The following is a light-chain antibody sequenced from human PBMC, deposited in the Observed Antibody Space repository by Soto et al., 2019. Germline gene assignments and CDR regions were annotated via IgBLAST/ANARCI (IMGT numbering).Light chain of an antibody. CDR2: DAS. V-gene: IGKV3-15*01. CDR3: QHYDNWLWT. Sequence: EIVMTQSPATLSVSPGERATLSCRASQSVSYKLAWYQQKPGQAPRLLIYDASTRATGIPARFSGSGFGTEFTLAINSLQSEDFAVYYCQHYDNWLWTFGQETTVEIK. J-gene: IGKJ1*01. CDR1: QSVSYK.